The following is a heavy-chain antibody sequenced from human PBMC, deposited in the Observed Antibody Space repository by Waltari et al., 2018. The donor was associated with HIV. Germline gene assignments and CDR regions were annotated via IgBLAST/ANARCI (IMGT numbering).Heavy chain of an antibody. CDR1: GYNFVNFW. D-gene: IGHD2-15*01. CDR3: ALFPNEDSV. J-gene: IGHJ4*02. CDR2: IYPNDYDT. Sequence: EVQLVQSGAEVKKPGESLKISCKASGYNFVNFWLGWVQQMPGKGLEWMGLIYPNDYDTRYSPSFEGQVTISADRSVNTVYLQWSSLRASDTAMYYCALFPNEDSVWGQGTLVTVSS. V-gene: IGHV5-51*07.